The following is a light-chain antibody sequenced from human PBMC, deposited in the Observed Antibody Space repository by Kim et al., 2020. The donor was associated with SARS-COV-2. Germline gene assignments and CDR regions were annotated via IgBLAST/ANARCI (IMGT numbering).Light chain of an antibody. J-gene: IGKJ5*01. CDR2: AAS. CDR3: QQLSSYPIT. V-gene: IGKV1-9*01. CDR1: QGISTF. Sequence: DIQLTQSPSFLSASVGDRVTITCRASQGISTFLAWFQQKPGKAPNPLIYAASTLQSGVPSRFSGSGSGTEFTLTISSLQPEDFATYYCQQLSSYPITFGQGTRLEIK.